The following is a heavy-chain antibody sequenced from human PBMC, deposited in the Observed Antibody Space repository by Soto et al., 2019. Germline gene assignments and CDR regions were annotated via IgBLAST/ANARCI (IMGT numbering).Heavy chain of an antibody. V-gene: IGHV3-23*01. D-gene: IGHD3-9*01. CDR1: GDSISNYY. J-gene: IGHJ6*02. Sequence: PSETLSLTCTVSGDSISNYYWTWIRQPPGKGLEWVSGISGSGGSTYYGDSVKGRFIITRDNSKNTLYLQMNSLRAEDTAVYHCAKEVSAGNKIYFYYYYGMDVWGQGTTVTVSS. CDR3: AKEVSAGNKIYFYYYYGMDV. CDR2: ISGSGGST.